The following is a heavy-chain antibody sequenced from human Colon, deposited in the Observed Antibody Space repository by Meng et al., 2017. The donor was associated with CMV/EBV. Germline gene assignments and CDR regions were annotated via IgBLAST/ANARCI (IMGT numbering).Heavy chain of an antibody. CDR3: AKSPIWVAVAGVLHY. J-gene: IGHJ4*02. V-gene: IGHV3-23*01. CDR2: ISSSDGRT. Sequence: GESLKISCAASGFPFNKNTMNWVRRAPGKGLEWVSSISSSDGRTSYADSVRGRFTISRDNSKNTLYLQMNSLRAEDTAVYYCAKSPIWVAVAGVLHYWGQGTQVTVSP. D-gene: IGHD6-19*01. CDR1: GFPFNKNT.